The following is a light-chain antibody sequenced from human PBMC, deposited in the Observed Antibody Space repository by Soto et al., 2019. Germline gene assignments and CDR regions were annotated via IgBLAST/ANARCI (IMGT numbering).Light chain of an antibody. V-gene: IGKV3-15*01. CDR1: QSVRSD. CDR2: SAS. Sequence: EIVMTQSPATLSASPGQGVTLSCRASQSVRSDLAWYRQKPGQAPRLLIYSASTRATGIPARFSGSGSGTDFTLTITSLQSEDFAVYYCQQYYMWPPVFGQGTKVEIK. CDR3: QQYYMWPPV. J-gene: IGKJ2*01.